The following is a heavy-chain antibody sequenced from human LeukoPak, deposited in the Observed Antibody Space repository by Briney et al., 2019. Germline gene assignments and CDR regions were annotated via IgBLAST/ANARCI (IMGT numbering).Heavy chain of an antibody. CDR3: ARRLTQYDCFDP. J-gene: IGHJ5*02. Sequence: SQTLSLTCAISGDSVSSNSVTWNWIRQSPSRGLEWLGRTYYRSTWYNDFAVSVRGRITVNPDTSKNQFSLHLNSVTPVDTAVYYCARRLTQYDCFDPWGQGILVTVSS. CDR2: TYYRSTWYN. D-gene: IGHD2-2*01. CDR1: GDSVSSNSVT. V-gene: IGHV6-1*01.